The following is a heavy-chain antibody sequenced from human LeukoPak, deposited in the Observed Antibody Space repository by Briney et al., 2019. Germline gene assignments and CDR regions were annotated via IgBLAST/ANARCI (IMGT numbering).Heavy chain of an antibody. CDR2: IFYSGST. Sequence: PSETLSLTCTVSGGSISSSSYYWGWIRQPPGKGLEYIGSIFYSGSTYYNPSLKSRVTISVDTSTNHFSLKLTSVTAADTAVYYCARSLQAVGGIWCFDPWGRGTLVTVSS. V-gene: IGHV4-39*02. CDR1: GGSISSSSYY. J-gene: IGHJ2*01. CDR3: ARSLQAVGGIWCFDP. D-gene: IGHD6-19*01.